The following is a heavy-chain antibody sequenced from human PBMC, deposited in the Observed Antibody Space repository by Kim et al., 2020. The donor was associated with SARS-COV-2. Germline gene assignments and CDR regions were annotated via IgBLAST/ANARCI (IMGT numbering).Heavy chain of an antibody. J-gene: IGHJ3*02. D-gene: IGHD3-16*01. Sequence: GGSLRLSCAASGFTFSSYAMHWVRQAPGKGLEYVSAISSNGGSTYYANSVKGRFTISRDNSKNTLYLQMGSLRAEDMAVYYCARVPNLGGDDAFDIWGQG. V-gene: IGHV3-64*01. CDR2: ISSNGGST. CDR3: ARVPNLGGDDAFDI. CDR1: GFTFSSYA.